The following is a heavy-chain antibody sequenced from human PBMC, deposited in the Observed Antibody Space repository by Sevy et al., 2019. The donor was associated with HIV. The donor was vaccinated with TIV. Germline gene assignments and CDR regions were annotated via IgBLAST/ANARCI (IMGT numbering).Heavy chain of an antibody. CDR2: ISSSSSYM. J-gene: IGHJ5*02. V-gene: IGHV3-21*01. CDR3: ARAPENYCSGGSCYHH. Sequence: GGSLRLSCAASGFTFSSYSMNWVRQAPGKGLEWVSSISSSSSYMSYADSVKGRFTISRDNAKNSLYLQMNSLRAEDTAVYYCARAPENYCSGGSCYHHWGPGPLVTVSS. D-gene: IGHD2-15*01. CDR1: GFTFSSYS.